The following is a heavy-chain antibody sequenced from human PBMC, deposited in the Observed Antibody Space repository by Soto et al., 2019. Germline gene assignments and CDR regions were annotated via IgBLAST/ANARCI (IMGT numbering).Heavy chain of an antibody. Sequence: LRLSCAASGFTFSDYYMSWIRQAPGKGLEWVSYISSSGSIIYYADSVKGRFTISRDNAKNSLYLQLNSLRAEDTAVYYCARDLGYYASDGYFDYWGQGTVVTVSS. CDR1: GFTFSDYY. J-gene: IGHJ4*02. CDR3: ARDLGYYASDGYFDY. V-gene: IGHV3-11*01. CDR2: ISSSGSII. D-gene: IGHD3-22*01.